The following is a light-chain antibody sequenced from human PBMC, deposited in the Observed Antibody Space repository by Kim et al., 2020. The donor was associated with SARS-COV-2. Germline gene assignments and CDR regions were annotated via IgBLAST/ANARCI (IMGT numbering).Light chain of an antibody. Sequence: GQSITISCTGTGSDGGGYNLVSWYQHHPGKDPKLIIFGVTNRPSGIPNRFSGSKSGDTASLTISGLQPEDEADYFCSSYAASTTLLFGPGTKVTVL. V-gene: IGLV2-14*03. J-gene: IGLJ1*01. CDR2: GVT. CDR3: SSYAASTTLL. CDR1: GSDGGGYNL.